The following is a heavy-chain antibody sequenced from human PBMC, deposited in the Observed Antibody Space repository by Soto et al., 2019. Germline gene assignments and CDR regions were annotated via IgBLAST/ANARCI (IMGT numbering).Heavy chain of an antibody. CDR3: TRAKIVVVPAAIPTPGELDY. V-gene: IGHV3-49*04. D-gene: IGHD2-2*02. CDR2: IRSKAYGGTT. J-gene: IGHJ4*02. Sequence: EVQLVESGGGLVQPGRSLRLSCTASGFTFGDYAMSWVRQAPGKGLEWVGFIRSKAYGGTTEYAASVKGRFTISRDDSKSIAYLQMNSLKTEDTAVYYCTRAKIVVVPAAIPTPGELDYWGQGTLVTVSS. CDR1: GFTFGDYA.